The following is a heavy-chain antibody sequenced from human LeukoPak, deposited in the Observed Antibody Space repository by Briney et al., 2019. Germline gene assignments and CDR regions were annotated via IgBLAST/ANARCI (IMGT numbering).Heavy chain of an antibody. J-gene: IGHJ5*02. Sequence: PGGSLRLSCAASGFTVSSNYMSWVRQAPGKGLEWVSVIYSGGSTYYADSVKGRFTISRDNSKNTLYLQMNSLRAEDTAVYYCARDAGYFDWLIPTWGQGTLVTVSS. CDR1: GFTVSSNY. V-gene: IGHV3-53*01. CDR3: ARDAGYFDWLIPT. CDR2: IYSGGST. D-gene: IGHD3-9*01.